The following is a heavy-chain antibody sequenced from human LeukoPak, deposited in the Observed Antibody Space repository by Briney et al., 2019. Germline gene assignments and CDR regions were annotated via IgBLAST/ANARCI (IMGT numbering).Heavy chain of an antibody. CDR2: IKQDGSDK. D-gene: IGHD1-26*01. CDR1: GFTFSNYW. V-gene: IGHV3-7*02. J-gene: IGHJ4*02. CDR3: ARLMGERSLFDY. Sequence: GGSLRLSCAASGFTFSNYWMSWVRQAPGKGLEWVANIKQDGSDKYYVDSVKGRFTTSRDNAKNSVYLQMNSLRAEDTAVYYCARLMGERSLFDYWGQGVLVTVSS.